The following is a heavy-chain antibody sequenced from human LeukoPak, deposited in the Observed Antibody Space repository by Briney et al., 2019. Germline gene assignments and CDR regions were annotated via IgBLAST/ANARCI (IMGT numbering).Heavy chain of an antibody. J-gene: IGHJ4*02. D-gene: IGHD5-24*01. V-gene: IGHV4-59*01. CDR3: ARGDGYNSVDY. CDR1: GGSISSYY. CDR2: IYYSGST. Sequence: SETLSLTCTVSGGSISSYYWTWIRQPPGKGLEWLGYIYYSGSTNYNPSLKSRVTISLDTSKNQFSLRLTSVTAADTAVYYCARGDGYNSVDYWGQGTLVTVSS.